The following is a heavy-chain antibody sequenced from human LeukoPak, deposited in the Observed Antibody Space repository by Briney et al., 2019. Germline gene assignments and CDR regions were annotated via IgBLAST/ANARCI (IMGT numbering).Heavy chain of an antibody. CDR1: GDSFTTYY. CDR3: ARDKFSSSYDY. V-gene: IGHV4-4*07. Sequence: SETLSLTCTVSGDSFTTYYWSWIRQPAGKGLEWIGRISTSEYTNYIPSLKSRLTMSVDTSKNQFSLKLTSVTAADTAVYYCARDKFSSSYDYWGQGTLVTVSS. CDR2: ISTSEYT. D-gene: IGHD6-6*01. J-gene: IGHJ4*02.